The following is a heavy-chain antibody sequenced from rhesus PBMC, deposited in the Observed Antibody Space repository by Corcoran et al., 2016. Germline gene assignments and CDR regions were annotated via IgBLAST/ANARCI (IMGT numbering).Heavy chain of an antibody. D-gene: IGHD4-29*01. CDR2: IIPLVGIT. CDR1: GFTCGSYA. Sequence: QVQLVQSGAEVKKPGASVKVSCKASGFTCGSYANSWVRQAPGQGLEWMGVIIPLVGITNYAEKFQGRVTITADTSTSTAYMELSSLRSEDTAVYYCARPLMRVYGSSYGEGSLDVWGRGVLVTVSS. V-gene: IGHV1-198*02. J-gene: IGHJ5-2*02. CDR3: ARPLMRVYGSSYGEGSLDV.